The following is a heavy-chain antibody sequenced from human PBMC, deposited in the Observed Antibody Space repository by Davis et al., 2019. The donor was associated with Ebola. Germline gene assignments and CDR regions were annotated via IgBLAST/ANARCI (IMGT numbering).Heavy chain of an antibody. CDR2: MYYSGST. CDR1: GGSVSSGSYY. V-gene: IGHV4-61*01. J-gene: IGHJ5*02. CDR3: AREGARWFRELTRRNSGRFDP. Sequence: MPGGSLRLSCTVSGGSVSSGSYYWSWIRQPPGKGLEWIGYMYYSGSTNYNPSLKSRVTISVDKSKNQFSLKLSSVTAADTAVYYCAREGARWFRELTRRNSGRFDPWGQGTLVTVSS. D-gene: IGHD3-10*01.